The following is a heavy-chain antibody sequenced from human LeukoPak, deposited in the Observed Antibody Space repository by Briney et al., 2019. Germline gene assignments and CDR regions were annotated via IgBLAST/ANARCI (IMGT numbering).Heavy chain of an antibody. CDR3: AREGHYFDAFDI. CDR1: GGSISSGDYY. Sequence: SQTLSLTCTVSGGSISSGDYYWSWIRQPPGKGLEWIGYIYYSGSTYYNPPLKSRVTISVDRSKNQFSLKLSSVTAADTAVYYCAREGHYFDAFDIWGQGTMVTVSS. V-gene: IGHV4-30-4*08. J-gene: IGHJ3*02. CDR2: IYYSGST. D-gene: IGHD3-10*01.